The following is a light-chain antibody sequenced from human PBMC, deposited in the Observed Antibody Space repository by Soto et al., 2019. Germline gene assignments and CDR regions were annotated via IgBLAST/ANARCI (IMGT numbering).Light chain of an antibody. J-gene: IGLJ1*01. Sequence: QSVLTQPASVSGSPGQSITISCSGTSSDIGTYDHVAWFQQFPGKTPKLMIYSVSNRPSGVSYRFSGSKSGNTASLTISGLQAEDEADYYCISYTVSSSYVFATGTKVTVL. CDR1: SSDIGTYDH. CDR3: ISYTVSSSYV. CDR2: SVS. V-gene: IGLV2-14*01.